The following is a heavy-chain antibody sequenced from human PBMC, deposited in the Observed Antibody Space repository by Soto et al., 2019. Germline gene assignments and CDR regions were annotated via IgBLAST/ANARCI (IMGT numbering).Heavy chain of an antibody. CDR2: ISHSGGT. D-gene: IGHD6-25*01. CDR3: ARYSSEYYFDS. V-gene: IGHV4-4*02. J-gene: IGHJ4*02. CDR1: GGSITSSNW. Sequence: QVQLQESGPGLVKPSETLSLTCAVSGGSITSSNWWSWVRQPPGKGLEWIGEISHSGGTNYNPSLPSRVTISLDKSRNQFSLKLSSVTAADTGVYFCARYSSEYYFDSWGQGTLVTVSS.